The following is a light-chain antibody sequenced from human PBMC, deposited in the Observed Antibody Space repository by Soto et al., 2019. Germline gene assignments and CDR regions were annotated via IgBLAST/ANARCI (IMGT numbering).Light chain of an antibody. V-gene: IGLV2-14*01. CDR2: DIT. CDR1: GIDVGAYIF. CDR3: VSFTKSKSYV. J-gene: IGLJ1*01. Sequence: QSVLTQPPSASASAGHSVTIPCTGTGIDVGAYIFVSWYQQYPGKAPKLMIYDITNRPSGVSNRFSGSKAGNTASLTISGLQAEDEADYYCVSFTKSKSYVFGIGTKVTV.